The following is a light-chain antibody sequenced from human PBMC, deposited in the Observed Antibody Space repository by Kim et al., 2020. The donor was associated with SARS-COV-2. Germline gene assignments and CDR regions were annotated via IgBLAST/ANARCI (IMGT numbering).Light chain of an antibody. Sequence: NFMLTQPHSVSESPGKTVTISCTRSSGSIASNYVQWYQQRPGSAPTTVIYEDNQRPSGVPDRFSGSIDSSSNSASLTISGLKTEDEADYYCQSYDSSNHHVVFGRGTQLTVL. CDR3: QSYDSSNHHVV. V-gene: IGLV6-57*04. J-gene: IGLJ2*01. CDR1: SGSIASNY. CDR2: EDN.